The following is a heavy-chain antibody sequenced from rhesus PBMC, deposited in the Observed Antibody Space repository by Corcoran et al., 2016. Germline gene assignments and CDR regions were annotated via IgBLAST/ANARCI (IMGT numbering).Heavy chain of an antibody. V-gene: IGHV4-106*01. CDR2: IYGSGGGT. Sequence: QVQLQESGPGLVKPSETLSLTCAVSGGSISDDYYWSWIRQPPGKGLEWIGYIYGSGGGTNYNPSLKNRVTISIDTSKNQFSLKLSSVTAADTAVYYCARDTAGTDYWGQGVLVTVSS. CDR3: ARDTAGTDY. CDR1: GGSISDDYY. J-gene: IGHJ4*01. D-gene: IGHD5-24*01.